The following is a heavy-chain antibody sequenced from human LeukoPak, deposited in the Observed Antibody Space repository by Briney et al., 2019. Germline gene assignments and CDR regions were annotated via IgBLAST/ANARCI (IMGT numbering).Heavy chain of an antibody. D-gene: IGHD6-19*01. CDR1: GGSISSSSYY. CDR2: IYYSGST. CDR3: ASRGVMSSYYFDY. J-gene: IGHJ4*02. V-gene: IGHV4-39*01. Sequence: SETLSLTCTVSGGSISSSSYYWGWTRQPPGKGLEWIGSIYYSGSTYYNPSLKSRVTISVDTSKNQFSLKLSSVTAADTAVYYCASRGVMSSYYFDYWGQGTLVTVSS.